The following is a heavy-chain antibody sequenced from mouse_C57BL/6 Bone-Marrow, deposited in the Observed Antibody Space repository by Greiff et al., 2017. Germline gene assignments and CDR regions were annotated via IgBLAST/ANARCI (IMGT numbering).Heavy chain of an antibody. J-gene: IGHJ3*01. Sequence: QVQLQQPGAELVKPGASVKMSCKASGYTFTSYWITWVKQRPGQGLEWIGDLSPGSGSTNYNEKFKSKATLTVDTSSSTAYMLLSSLTSEDSAVYYCARRFYYYGSSPFAYWGQGTLVTVSA. CDR3: ARRFYYYGSSPFAY. CDR1: GYTFTSYW. V-gene: IGHV1-55*01. CDR2: LSPGSGST. D-gene: IGHD1-1*01.